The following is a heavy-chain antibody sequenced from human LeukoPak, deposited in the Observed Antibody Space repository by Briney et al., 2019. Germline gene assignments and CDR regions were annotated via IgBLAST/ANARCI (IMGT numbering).Heavy chain of an antibody. CDR2: INHSGST. J-gene: IGHJ6*02. Sequence: SETLSLTCAVYGGSFSGYYWSWIRQPPGKGLEWIGEINHSGSTNYNPSLKSRVTISVDTSKNQFSLKLSSVTAADTAVYYCARGRGGSYYGAYYYYGMDVWGQGTTVTVSS. V-gene: IGHV4-34*01. CDR1: GGSFSGYY. CDR3: ARGRGGSYYGAYYYYGMDV. D-gene: IGHD1-26*01.